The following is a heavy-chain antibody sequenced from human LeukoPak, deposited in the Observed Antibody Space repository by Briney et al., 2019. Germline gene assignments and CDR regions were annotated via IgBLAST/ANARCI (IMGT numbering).Heavy chain of an antibody. Sequence: ASVKVSCKASGYTFTSYAMNWVRQAPGQGLEWMGWINTNTGNPTYAQGLTGRFVFSLDTSVSTAYLQISSLKAEDTAVYYCARDPSGYSSSWYPSYYYYYMDVWGKGTTVTVSS. CDR3: ARDPSGYSSSWYPSYYYYYMDV. CDR2: INTNTGNP. V-gene: IGHV7-4-1*02. CDR1: GYTFTSYA. D-gene: IGHD6-13*01. J-gene: IGHJ6*03.